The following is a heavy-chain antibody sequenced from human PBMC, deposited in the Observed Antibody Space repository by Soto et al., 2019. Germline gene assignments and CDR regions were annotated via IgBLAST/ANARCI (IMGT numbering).Heavy chain of an antibody. CDR2: INPFDGSR. CDR3: ARAVAVPADFDY. CDR1: GYIFTSYY. Sequence: ASVKVSCKASGYIFTSYYIHWVRQAPGQGLEWMGWINPFDGSRMFAQSFQGRVTMTRDTSTSTVYMEVSSLRSEDTAVYYCARAVAVPADFDYWGQGTLVTVS. V-gene: IGHV1-46*01. J-gene: IGHJ4*02. D-gene: IGHD6-19*01.